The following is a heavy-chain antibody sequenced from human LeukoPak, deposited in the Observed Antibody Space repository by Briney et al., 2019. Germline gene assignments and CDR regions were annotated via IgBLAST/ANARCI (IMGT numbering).Heavy chain of an antibody. J-gene: IGHJ3*01. CDR1: GGSISSYY. CDR2: IYYSGST. Sequence: SETLSLTCTVSGGSISSYYWSWIRQPPGKGLEWIGYIYYSGSTDSNPSLKSRVTISLDTSKNQFSLNLSSVTAADTAVYYCARRWVYDKRAFDAWGQGTMVTVSS. D-gene: IGHD3-16*01. CDR3: ARRWVYDKRAFDA. V-gene: IGHV4-59*08.